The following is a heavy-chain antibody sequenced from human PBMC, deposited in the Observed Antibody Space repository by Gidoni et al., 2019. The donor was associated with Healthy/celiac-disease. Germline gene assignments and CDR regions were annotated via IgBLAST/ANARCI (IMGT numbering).Heavy chain of an antibody. D-gene: IGHD1-26*01. CDR3: ARDYSHISGSPWAGAFDI. CDR2: IYYSGST. V-gene: IGHV4-31*03. Sequence: QVQLQESGPGLVKPSQTLSLTCTVSGGSISSGGYYWSWIRQHPGKGLEWIGSIYYSGSTYYNPSLKSRVTISVDTSKNQFSLKLSSVTAADTAVYYCARDYSHISGSPWAGAFDIWGQGTMVTVSS. J-gene: IGHJ3*02. CDR1: GGSISSGGYY.